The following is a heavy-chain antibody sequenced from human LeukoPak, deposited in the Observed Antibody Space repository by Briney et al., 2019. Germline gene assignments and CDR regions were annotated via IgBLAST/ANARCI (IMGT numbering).Heavy chain of an antibody. CDR2: IRYDGSNK. Sequence: GGSLRLSCAASGFTFSSYGMRWVRQAPGKGLEWVAFIRYDGSNKYYADSVKGRFTISRDNSKNTLYLQMNSLRAEDTAVYYCAKDRWEPGGGAFDIWGQGTMVTVSS. D-gene: IGHD1-26*01. V-gene: IGHV3-30*02. CDR3: AKDRWEPGGGAFDI. J-gene: IGHJ3*02. CDR1: GFTFSSYG.